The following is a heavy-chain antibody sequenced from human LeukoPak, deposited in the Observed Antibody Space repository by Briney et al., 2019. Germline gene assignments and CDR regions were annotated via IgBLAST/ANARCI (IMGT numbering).Heavy chain of an antibody. J-gene: IGHJ3*02. CDR2: IYHSGSA. V-gene: IGHV4-30-2*01. D-gene: IGHD1-1*01. CDR3: ARGSEREDAFDI. Sequence: TLSLTCAVSGGSLSSGGYSWSWIRQPPGKGLEWIGYIYHSGSAYYNPSLKSRVTMSVDTSKNQFSLRLSSVTAADTALYYCARGSEREDAFDIWGQGTMVTVSS. CDR1: GGSLSSGGYS.